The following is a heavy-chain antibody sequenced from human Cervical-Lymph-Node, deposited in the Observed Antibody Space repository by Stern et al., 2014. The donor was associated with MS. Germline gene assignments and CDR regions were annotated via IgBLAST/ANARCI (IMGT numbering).Heavy chain of an antibody. D-gene: IGHD1-14*01. V-gene: IGHV1-69*01. Sequence: QVQLGQSGAAVKKPGSSVKVSCKASGGTFNVYAINWLRQAPGQGLEWMGGIIPVFGTANYAQNFQGRVTITADESTRTSSMQLSSLTFNDTAVYYCARDGRHRYTYALDVWGQGTTVTVSS. CDR1: GGTFNVYA. J-gene: IGHJ6*02. CDR2: IIPVFGTA. CDR3: ARDGRHRYTYALDV.